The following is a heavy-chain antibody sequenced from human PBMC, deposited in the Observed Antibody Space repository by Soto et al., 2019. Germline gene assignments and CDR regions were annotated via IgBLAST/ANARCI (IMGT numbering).Heavy chain of an antibody. CDR2: ISYDGSNK. CDR1: GFTFSSYG. V-gene: IGHV3-30*18. D-gene: IGHD3-22*01. J-gene: IGHJ6*02. CDR3: AKDLYDSSGYYPPPPGYYYYGMDV. Sequence: GSLRLSCAASGFTFSSYGMHWVRQAPGKGLEWVAVISYDGSNKYYADSVKGRFTISRDNSKNTLYLQMNSLRAEDTAVYYCAKDLYDSSGYYPPPPGYYYYGMDVWGQGTTVTVSS.